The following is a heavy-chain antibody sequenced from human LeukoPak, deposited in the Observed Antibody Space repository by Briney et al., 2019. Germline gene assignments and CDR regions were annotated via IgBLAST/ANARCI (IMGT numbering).Heavy chain of an antibody. CDR1: GYTFTSYD. Sequence: ASVKVSCKASGYTFTSYDINWVRQAPGQGLEWMGWISGYNGNTNYAQKFQGRVTMTTDTSTSTAYMELRSLRSDDTAVYYCARGKRAIRIDAGGNTRSEADYWGQGTLVTVSS. D-gene: IGHD6-13*01. V-gene: IGHV1-18*01. J-gene: IGHJ4*02. CDR2: ISGYNGNT. CDR3: ARGKRAIRIDAGGNTRSEADY.